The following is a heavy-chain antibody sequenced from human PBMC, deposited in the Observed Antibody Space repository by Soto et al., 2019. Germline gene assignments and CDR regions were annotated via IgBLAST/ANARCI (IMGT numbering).Heavy chain of an antibody. CDR3: ASLTYDSSSNWFDP. J-gene: IGHJ5*02. D-gene: IGHD3-22*01. Sequence: SVKVSCKACGGSFSSYAISWVQQEPGQGLEWMGGIIPIFGTANYAQKFQGRVTITSDESTSTAYMELSSLRSEDTAVYYCASLTYDSSSNWFDPWGQGTLVTVSS. V-gene: IGHV1-69*13. CDR1: GGSFSSYA. CDR2: IIPIFGTA.